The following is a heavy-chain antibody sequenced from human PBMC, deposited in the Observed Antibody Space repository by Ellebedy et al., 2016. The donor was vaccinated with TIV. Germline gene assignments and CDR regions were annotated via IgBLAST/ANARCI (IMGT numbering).Heavy chain of an antibody. J-gene: IGHJ3*02. CDR1: GGTFSSYA. Sequence: SVKVSXKASGGTFSSYAISWVRQAPGQGLEWMGGIIPIFGTANYAQKFQGRVTITADESTSTAYMELSSLRSEDTAVYYCAREFWSGSPDAFDIWGQGTMVTVSS. D-gene: IGHD3-3*01. V-gene: IGHV1-69*13. CDR2: IIPIFGTA. CDR3: AREFWSGSPDAFDI.